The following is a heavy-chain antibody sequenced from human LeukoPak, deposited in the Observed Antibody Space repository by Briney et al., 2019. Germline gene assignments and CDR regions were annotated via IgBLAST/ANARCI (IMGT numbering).Heavy chain of an antibody. CDR2: IKSKTDGGTT. Sequence: PGGSLRLSCAASGFTFSNAWMSWVRQAPGKGLEWVGRIKSKTDGGTTDYAAPVKGRFTISRDHSKNTLYLQMNSLKTEDTAVYYCTTDKNYDFWSAFDYWGQGTLVTVSS. D-gene: IGHD3-3*01. J-gene: IGHJ4*02. V-gene: IGHV3-15*01. CDR1: GFTFSNAW. CDR3: TTDKNYDFWSAFDY.